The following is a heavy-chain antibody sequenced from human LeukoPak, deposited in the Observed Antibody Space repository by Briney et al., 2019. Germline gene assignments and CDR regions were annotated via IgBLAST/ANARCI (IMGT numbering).Heavy chain of an antibody. J-gene: IGHJ4*02. CDR1: GFTFSSYA. V-gene: IGHV3-23*01. CDR2: ISGSGGST. Sequence: GGSLRLSCAASGFTFSSYAMSWVRQAPGKGLEWVSSISGSGGSTYYADSVKGRFTTSRDNSKNTLYLQMNSLRAEDTAVYYCAKGRKSGSPTSDFDYWGQGTLVTVSS. CDR3: AKGRKSGSPTSDFDY. D-gene: IGHD1-26*01.